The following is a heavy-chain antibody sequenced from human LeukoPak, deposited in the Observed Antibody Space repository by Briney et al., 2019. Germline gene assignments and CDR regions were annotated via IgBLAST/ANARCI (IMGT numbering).Heavy chain of an antibody. CDR1: GFSFDDFA. CDR2: ITWNGGRT. Sequence: GGSLRLSCAASGFSFDDFAMMWVRQAPGKGLEWVSVITWNGGRTAYGDSVKGRLTISRDNAKNSLYLQMNSLRVEDTALFYCARAKGDCRSTSCYVDYWGLGTLVTVSS. D-gene: IGHD2-2*01. J-gene: IGHJ4*02. V-gene: IGHV3-20*04. CDR3: ARAKGDCRSTSCYVDY.